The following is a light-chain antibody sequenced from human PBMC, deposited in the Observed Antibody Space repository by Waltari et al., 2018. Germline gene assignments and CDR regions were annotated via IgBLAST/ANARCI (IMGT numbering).Light chain of an antibody. CDR3: QSYDDSLSGGV. J-gene: IGLJ3*02. CDR1: GSNLGAGYD. V-gene: IGLV1-40*01. Sequence: QSVLTQPPSVSGAPGQTVTISCAGSGSNLGAGYDVHWYQQVPGTAPKLLINHETNRPSGVPERFSGSKSGTSAALAITGLQAEDEADYYCQSYDDSLSGGVFGGGTKLTVL. CDR2: HET.